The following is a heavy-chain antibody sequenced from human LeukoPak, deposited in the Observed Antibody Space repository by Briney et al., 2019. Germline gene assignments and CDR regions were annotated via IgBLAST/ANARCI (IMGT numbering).Heavy chain of an antibody. D-gene: IGHD4-17*01. CDR3: ARESRSGDYPYHYYYMDV. Sequence: GGSLRLSCAASGFTVSSNYMSWVRQAPGKGLEWVSVIYSGGSTYYADSVKGRFTISRDNSKNTLYLQMNSLRAEDTAVYYCARESRSGDYPYHYYYMDVWGKGTTVTVSS. CDR1: GFTVSSNY. V-gene: IGHV3-53*01. J-gene: IGHJ6*03. CDR2: IYSGGST.